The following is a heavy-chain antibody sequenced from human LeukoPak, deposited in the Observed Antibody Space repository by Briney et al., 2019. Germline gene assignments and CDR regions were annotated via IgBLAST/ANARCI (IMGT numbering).Heavy chain of an antibody. J-gene: IGHJ3*02. CDR1: GFTFSSYG. CDR2: IRFDGSNK. CDR3: ARSRENAYDILTGWALHS. V-gene: IGHV3-30*02. Sequence: PGGSLRLSCAASGFTFSSYGMHWVRQAPGKGLEWVAFIRFDGSNKYYVDSVKGRFTISRDNSNSTLYLQMSSLRAEDTAVYYCARSRENAYDILTGWALHSWGEATMVTHSS. D-gene: IGHD3-9*01.